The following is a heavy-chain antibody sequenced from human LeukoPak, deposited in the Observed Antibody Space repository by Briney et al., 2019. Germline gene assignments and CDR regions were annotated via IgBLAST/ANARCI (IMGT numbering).Heavy chain of an antibody. D-gene: IGHD1-1*01. CDR3: VRVILSKLDRRTPYFYFDL. CDR1: GDSISSNSNY. CDR2: IAPTGST. Sequence: SQTLSLTCTVSGDSISSNSNYWTWIRQPAGKGLEWIGRIAPTGSTNYNPSLNSRVTISVDTSKNQFSLKLSSVTAADMAVYYCVRVILSKLDRRTPYFYFDLWGRGTLVTVSS. V-gene: IGHV4-61*02. J-gene: IGHJ2*01.